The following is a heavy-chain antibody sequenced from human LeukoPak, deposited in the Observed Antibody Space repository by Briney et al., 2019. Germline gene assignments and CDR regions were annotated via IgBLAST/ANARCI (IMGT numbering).Heavy chain of an antibody. CDR1: GFTFSSYS. CDR2: ISSSSSYI. J-gene: IGHJ3*02. CDR3: ASASYGSGTYAFDI. Sequence: GGSLRLSCAASGFTFSSYSMNWVRQAPGKGLEWVSSISSSSSYIYYADSVKGRFTISRDNAKNSLYLQMNSLRAEDTAVYYRASASYGSGTYAFDIWGQGTMVTVSS. V-gene: IGHV3-21*01. D-gene: IGHD3-10*01.